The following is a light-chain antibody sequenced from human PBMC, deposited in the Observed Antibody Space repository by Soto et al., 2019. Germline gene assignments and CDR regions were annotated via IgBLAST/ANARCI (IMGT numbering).Light chain of an antibody. CDR3: QQTYSAPRT. Sequence: DIPMTQSPSSLSASVGDRVTITCRASQSITIYLNWYQQQPGKAPRLLIYGASTLQPGVPSRFSGSGSMTDFTLTISDLQPEDFANYYCQQTYSAPRTFGQGTKVDI. CDR2: GAS. V-gene: IGKV1-39*01. J-gene: IGKJ1*01. CDR1: QSITIY.